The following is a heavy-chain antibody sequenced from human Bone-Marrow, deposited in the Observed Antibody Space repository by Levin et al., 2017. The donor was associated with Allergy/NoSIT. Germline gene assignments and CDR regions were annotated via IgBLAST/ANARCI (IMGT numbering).Heavy chain of an antibody. V-gene: IGHV2-5*02. CDR1: GFSLTTPRVA. D-gene: IGHD3-16*01. CDR3: AHSPDWGSDVYFDF. Sequence: ASGPTLVKPTQTLTLTCTFSGFSLTTPRVAVAWVRQPPGKALEWVALIYWDDDKRYSPSLMSRLNVVKDTSNNRVVLTMTGVEPSDAGTYYCAHSPDWGSDVYFDFWGQGALVTVSS. J-gene: IGHJ4*02. CDR2: IYWDDDK.